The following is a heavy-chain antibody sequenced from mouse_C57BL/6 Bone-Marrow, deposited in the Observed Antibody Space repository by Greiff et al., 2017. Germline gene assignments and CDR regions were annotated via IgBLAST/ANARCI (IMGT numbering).Heavy chain of an antibody. Sequence: EVQLQQSGPVLVKPGASVKLSCKASGYTFTDYYMNWVKQSHGQSLEWIGVINPYNGGTSYNQKFKGKATLTVAKSSSTAYMELNSLTSEDSAVYYCARSTMVTPNYFDFWGQGTTLTVSS. CDR1: GYTFTDYY. J-gene: IGHJ2*01. CDR2: INPYNGGT. CDR3: ARSTMVTPNYFDF. V-gene: IGHV1-19*01. D-gene: IGHD2-2*01.